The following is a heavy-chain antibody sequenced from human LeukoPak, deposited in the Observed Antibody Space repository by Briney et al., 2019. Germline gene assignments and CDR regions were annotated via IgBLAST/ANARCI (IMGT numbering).Heavy chain of an antibody. Sequence: PSETLSLTCTVSGGSISSSSYYWGWIRQPPGKGLEWIGSIYYSGSTYYNPSLKSRVTISVDTSKNQFSLKLSSVTAADTAVYYCARHVPGYCGSTSCYFSWFDPWGQGTLVTVSS. V-gene: IGHV4-39*01. J-gene: IGHJ5*02. CDR3: ARHVPGYCGSTSCYFSWFDP. D-gene: IGHD2-2*03. CDR1: GGSISSSSYY. CDR2: IYYSGST.